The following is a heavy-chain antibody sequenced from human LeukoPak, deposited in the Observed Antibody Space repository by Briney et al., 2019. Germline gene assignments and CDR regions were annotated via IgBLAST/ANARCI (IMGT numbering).Heavy chain of an antibody. CDR2: INSDGSIT. V-gene: IGHV3-74*01. J-gene: IGHJ6*02. D-gene: IGHD5-18*01. Sequence: PGGSLRLSCAASGFTFTTYWMHWVRQAPGKGLVWVSHINSDGSITSYADSAKGRFTISRDNAKNTLYLRMNSLKAEDTAVYYCARDAVDTANAVWGQGTTVTVSS. CDR1: GFTFTTYW. CDR3: ARDAVDTANAV.